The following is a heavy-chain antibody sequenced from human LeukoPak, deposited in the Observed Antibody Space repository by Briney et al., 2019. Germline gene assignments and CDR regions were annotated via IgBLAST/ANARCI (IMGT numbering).Heavy chain of an antibody. J-gene: IGHJ4*02. Sequence: SETLFLTFGGSGGSISSTNWWTWVRQPPGGGLEGIGEVHLSGRTHYNPALGSRVPMSVDVSENHGALKLTSVTAADMAVYYCAREGGFYRPLDYSGQGTLVIVSS. V-gene: IGHV4-4*02. CDR2: VHLSGRT. D-gene: IGHD2/OR15-2a*01. CDR1: GGSISSTNW. CDR3: AREGGFYRPLDY.